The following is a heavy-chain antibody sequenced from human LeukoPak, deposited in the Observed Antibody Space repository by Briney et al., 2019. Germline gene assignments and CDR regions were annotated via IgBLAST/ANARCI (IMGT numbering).Heavy chain of an antibody. D-gene: IGHD3-3*01. CDR1: GYTFTSYY. Sequence: ASVKVSCKASGYTFTSYYMHWVRQAPGQGLEWMGLINPSGGSTSYAQKFQGRVTMTRDTSTRTVYMELSSLRSEDTAVYYCARDLDSYYDFWSGLYGMDVWGQGTTVTVSS. CDR3: ARDLDSYYDFWSGLYGMDV. J-gene: IGHJ6*02. CDR2: INPSGGST. V-gene: IGHV1-46*01.